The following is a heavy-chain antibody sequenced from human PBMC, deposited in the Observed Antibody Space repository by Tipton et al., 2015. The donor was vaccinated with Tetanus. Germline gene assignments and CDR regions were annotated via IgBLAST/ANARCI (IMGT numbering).Heavy chain of an antibody. D-gene: IGHD4-17*01. Sequence: QLVQSGGGLVQLGRSLRLSCAASGFTFSSYAMHWVRQAPGKGLEWVAVISYDGGNNYYADSVKGRFTISRDNSKNTLYLQMNSLRAEDTAVYYCARDPYGDSPNYFDYWGQGTLVTVSS. CDR2: ISYDGGNN. J-gene: IGHJ4*02. CDR1: GFTFSSYA. CDR3: ARDPYGDSPNYFDY. V-gene: IGHV3-30*04.